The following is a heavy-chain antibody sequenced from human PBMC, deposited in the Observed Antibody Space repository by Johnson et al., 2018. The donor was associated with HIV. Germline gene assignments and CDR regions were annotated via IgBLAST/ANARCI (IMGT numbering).Heavy chain of an antibody. D-gene: IGHD2-2*01. CDR3: ARDVNYRNCSSTSCSDAFDI. CDR1: GFTFSSYW. J-gene: IGHJ3*02. V-gene: IGHV3-7*01. Sequence: VQLVESGVGLVQPGGSLTLSCVASGFTFSSYWMSWVRQAPGKGLEWVANMKQDGSEKYYVDSVKGLFTISRDNAKNSLYLQMNSLRAEDTAVYYCARDVNYRNCSSTSCSDAFDIWGQGTMFTVSS. CDR2: MKQDGSEK.